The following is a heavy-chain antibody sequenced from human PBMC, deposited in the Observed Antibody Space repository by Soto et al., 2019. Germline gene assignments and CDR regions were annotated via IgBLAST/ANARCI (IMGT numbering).Heavy chain of an antibody. CDR3: ARDQGRYCTNGVCYTLDY. D-gene: IGHD2-8*01. Sequence: QVQLVQSGAEVKKPGSSVKVSCKASGGTFSSYAISWVRQAPGQGLEWMGGIIPIFGTANYGKKFQGRVTITADESTSTAYMELSSLRSKDTAVYYCARDQGRYCTNGVCYTLDYWGQGTLVTVSS. CDR1: GGTFSSYA. V-gene: IGHV1-69*01. CDR2: IIPIFGTA. J-gene: IGHJ4*02.